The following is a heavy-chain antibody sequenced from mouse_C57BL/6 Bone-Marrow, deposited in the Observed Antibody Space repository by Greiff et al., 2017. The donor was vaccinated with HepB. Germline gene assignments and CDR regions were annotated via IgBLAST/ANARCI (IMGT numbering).Heavy chain of an antibody. J-gene: IGHJ4*01. V-gene: IGHV1-69*01. CDR1: GYTFTSYW. CDR2: IDPSDSYT. CDR3: ARGPDYYGSSFYYAMDY. Sequence: QVQLQQPGAELVMPGASVKLSCKASGYTFTSYWMHWVKQRPGQGLEWIGEIDPSDSYTNYNQKFKGKSTLTVDKSSSTAYMQLSSLTSEDSAVYYCARGPDYYGSSFYYAMDYWGQGTSVTVSS. D-gene: IGHD1-1*01.